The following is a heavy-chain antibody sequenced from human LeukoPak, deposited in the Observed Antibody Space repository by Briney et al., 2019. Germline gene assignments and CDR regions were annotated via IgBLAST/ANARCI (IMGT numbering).Heavy chain of an antibody. Sequence: ASVKVSCKASGYTFTSYGISWVRQAPGQGLEWMGWISAYNGNTNYAQKLQGRVTMTTDTSTSTAYMELSSLRSEDTAVYYCASAVRSYSSEWYYYYYMDVWGKGTTVTISS. CDR1: GYTFTSYG. CDR2: ISAYNGNT. V-gene: IGHV1-18*01. CDR3: ASAVRSYSSEWYYYYYMDV. D-gene: IGHD6-25*01. J-gene: IGHJ6*03.